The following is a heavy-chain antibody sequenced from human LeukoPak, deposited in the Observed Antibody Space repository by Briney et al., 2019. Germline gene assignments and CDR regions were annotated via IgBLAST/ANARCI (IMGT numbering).Heavy chain of an antibody. CDR2: IYPGDSDT. Sequence: GESLKISCRASGYSFNSYWIGWVRQMPGKGLEWMGIIYPGDSDTRYSPSFQGHVTISADKFINTAYLQWSRLKASDTAMYYCARQDRTYDFYYYMDVWGSGTTVTVSS. J-gene: IGHJ6*03. CDR1: GYSFNSYW. CDR3: ARQDRTYDFYYYMDV. V-gene: IGHV5-51*01.